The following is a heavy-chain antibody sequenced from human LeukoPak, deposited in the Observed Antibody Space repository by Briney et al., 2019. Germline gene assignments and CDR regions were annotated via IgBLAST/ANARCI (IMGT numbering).Heavy chain of an antibody. CDR3: ARDPLSTNDFDI. CDR1: GGSITDSY. D-gene: IGHD1-1*01. CDR2: INYSGST. V-gene: IGHV4-59*01. J-gene: IGHJ3*02. Sequence: SETLSLTCTVSGGSITDSYWNWIRQSPGKGLEWIGYINYSGSTNYNPSLKSRVTISVDTSKNQFSLKLSSVTAADTAVYFCARDPLSTNDFDIWGQGTMVTVSS.